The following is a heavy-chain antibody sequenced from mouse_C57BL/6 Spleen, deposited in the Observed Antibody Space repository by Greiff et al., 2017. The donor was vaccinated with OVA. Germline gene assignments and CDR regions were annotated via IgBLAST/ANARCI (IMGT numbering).Heavy chain of an antibody. D-gene: IGHD1-1*01. CDR3: ARPSSYDWYFDV. V-gene: IGHV5-17*01. CDR1: GFTFSDYG. Sequence: VQLKESGGGLVKPGGSLKLSCAASGFTFSDYGMHWVRQAPEKGLEWVASISSGSSTIYYADTVKGRFTISRDNAKNTLFLQMTSLRSEDTAMYYCARPSSYDWYFDVWGTGTTVTVSS. J-gene: IGHJ1*03. CDR2: ISSGSSTI.